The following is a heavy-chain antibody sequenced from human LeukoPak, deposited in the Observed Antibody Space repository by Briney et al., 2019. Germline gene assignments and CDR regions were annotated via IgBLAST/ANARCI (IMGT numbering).Heavy chain of an antibody. J-gene: IGHJ3*02. V-gene: IGHV4-59*09. CDR3: ARGEGGSWTGAFDI. Sequence: GYILYTGNTNYNPSLKSRVTISVDTSKNQFSLKLSSVTAEDTAVYYCARGEGGSWTGAFDIWGQGTMVTVSS. CDR2: ILYTGNT. D-gene: IGHD6-13*01.